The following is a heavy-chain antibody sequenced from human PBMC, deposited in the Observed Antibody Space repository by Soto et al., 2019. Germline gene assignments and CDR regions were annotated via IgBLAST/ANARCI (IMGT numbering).Heavy chain of an antibody. V-gene: IGHV4-31*03. Sequence: PSETLSLTCTVSGGSISSGGYYWSWIRQHPGKGLEWIGYIYYSGSTYYNPSLKSRVTISVDTSKNQFSLKLSSVTAADTAVYYCARVRLYGNGSHFDYWGQGTLVTVSS. CDR1: GGSISSGGYY. CDR3: ARVRLYGNGSHFDY. D-gene: IGHD6-25*01. CDR2: IYYSGST. J-gene: IGHJ4*02.